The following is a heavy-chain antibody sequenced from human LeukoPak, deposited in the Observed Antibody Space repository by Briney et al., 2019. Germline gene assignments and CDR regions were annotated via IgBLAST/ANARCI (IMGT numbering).Heavy chain of an antibody. Sequence: GGSLRLSCAASGFLFSDYYMSWIRQTPEKGLEWLSYISSSSGYKNYADSLKGRFTISRDNAKNSVYLQMNSLSAEDTAVYYCARQGLYDSSDFWTFQHWGQGTLVTVSS. CDR1: GFLFSDYY. CDR2: ISSSSGYK. CDR3: ARQGLYDSSDFWTFQH. J-gene: IGHJ1*01. D-gene: IGHD3/OR15-3a*01. V-gene: IGHV3-11*06.